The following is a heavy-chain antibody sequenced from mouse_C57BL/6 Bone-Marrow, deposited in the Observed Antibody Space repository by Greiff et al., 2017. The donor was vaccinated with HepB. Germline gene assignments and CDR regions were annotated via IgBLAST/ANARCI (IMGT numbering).Heavy chain of an antibody. D-gene: IGHD1-1*01. Sequence: QVQLQQPGAELVRPGTSVKLSCKASGYTFTSYWMHWVKQRPGQGLEWIGVIDPSDSYTNYNQKFKGKATLTVDTSSSTAYMQLSSLTSEDPAVYYCARFYYYGTYWGQGTTLTVSS. CDR1: GYTFTSYW. J-gene: IGHJ2*01. CDR2: IDPSDSYT. CDR3: ARFYYYGTY. V-gene: IGHV1-59*01.